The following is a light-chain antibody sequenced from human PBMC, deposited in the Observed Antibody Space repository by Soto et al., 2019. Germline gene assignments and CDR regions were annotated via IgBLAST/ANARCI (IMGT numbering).Light chain of an antibody. CDR1: SSDVGSYNL. Sequence: QPVLTQPASVSGSPGQSITISCTGTSSDVGSYNLVSWYQQHPGKAPKLMIYEVSKRPSGVSNRFSGSKSGNTASLTISGLQADDEADYYCSSYTTSSVVFGGGTKVTVL. CDR2: EVS. J-gene: IGLJ2*01. V-gene: IGLV2-14*02. CDR3: SSYTTSSVV.